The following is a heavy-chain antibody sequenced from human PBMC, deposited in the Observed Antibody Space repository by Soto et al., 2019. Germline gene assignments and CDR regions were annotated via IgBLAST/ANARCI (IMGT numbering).Heavy chain of an antibody. D-gene: IGHD3-16*02. CDR3: ARDDELSGAVHYYYYGMDV. CDR2: IIPIFGTV. V-gene: IGHV1-69*01. Sequence: QVQLVQSGAEVKKPGSSVKVSCKASGGTFSSYAIIWVRQAPGQGLEWMGGIIPIFGTVNYAQKFQGRVTITADESTSTAYMELSSLRSEDTAVYYCARDDELSGAVHYYYYGMDVWGQGTTVTVSS. J-gene: IGHJ6*02. CDR1: GGTFSSYA.